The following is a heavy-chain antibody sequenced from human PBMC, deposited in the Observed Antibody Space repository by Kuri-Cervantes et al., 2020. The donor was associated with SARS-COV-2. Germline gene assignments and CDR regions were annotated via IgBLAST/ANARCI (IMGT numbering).Heavy chain of an antibody. CDR1: GFTFSNAW. CDR2: IKSKTDGGTT. Sequence: GESLKISCAASGFTFSNAWMSWVRQAPGKGLEWVGRIKSKTDGGTTDYAAPVKGRFTISRDDSKNTLYLQMNSLKTEDTAVYYCSTGLYYYYMDVWGKGTTVTVSS. J-gene: IGHJ6*03. CDR3: STGLYYYYMDV. V-gene: IGHV3-15*01.